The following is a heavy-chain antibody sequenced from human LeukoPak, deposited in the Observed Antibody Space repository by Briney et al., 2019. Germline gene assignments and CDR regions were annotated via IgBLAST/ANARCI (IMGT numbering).Heavy chain of an antibody. CDR2: IYHSGST. CDR1: GGSISSGGYY. D-gene: IGHD6-19*01. V-gene: IGHV4-30-2*01. Sequence: SETLSLTCTVSGGSISSGGYYWSWIRQPPGKGLEWIGYIYHSGSTYYNPSLKSRVTISVDTSKNQFSLKLSSVTAADTAVYYCARDFVGSGFDYWGQGTLVTVSS. CDR3: ARDFVGSGFDY. J-gene: IGHJ4*02.